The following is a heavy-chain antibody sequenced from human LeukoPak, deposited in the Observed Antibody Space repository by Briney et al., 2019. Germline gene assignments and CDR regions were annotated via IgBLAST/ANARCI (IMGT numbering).Heavy chain of an antibody. J-gene: IGHJ4*02. V-gene: IGHV4-39*07. D-gene: IGHD3-10*01. CDR1: GGSISSYY. CDR2: IYYSGST. Sequence: SETLSLTCSVPGGSISSYYWSWIRQPLGKGLEWIGSIYYSGSTYYNPSLKSRVTISVDTSKNQFSLKLSSVTAADTAVYYCARDIKYYGSGTSKTLDYWGQGTLVTVSS. CDR3: ARDIKYYGSGTSKTLDY.